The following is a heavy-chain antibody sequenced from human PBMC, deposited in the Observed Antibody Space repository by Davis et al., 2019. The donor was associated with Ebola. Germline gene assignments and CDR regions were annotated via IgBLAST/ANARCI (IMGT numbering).Heavy chain of an antibody. J-gene: IGHJ6*02. CDR2: IIPILGIA. D-gene: IGHD3-3*02. Sequence: SVKVSCKASGGTFSSYAISWVRQAPGQGLEWMGRIIPILGIANYAQKFQGRVTITADKSTSTAYMELSSLRSEDTAVYYCARVTFLKGDGMDVWGQGTTVTVSS. CDR1: GGTFSSYA. CDR3: ARVTFLKGDGMDV. V-gene: IGHV1-69*04.